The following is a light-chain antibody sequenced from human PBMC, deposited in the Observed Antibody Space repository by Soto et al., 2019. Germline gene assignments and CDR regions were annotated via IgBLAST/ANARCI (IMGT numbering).Light chain of an antibody. CDR3: QQYDNSVGT. CDR1: QSVGSSS. J-gene: IGKJ1*01. V-gene: IGKV3-20*01. Sequence: EIVLRQSPGTLSLSTGESATLXXRSSQSVGSSSLAWYQQKRGQAPRPLIHDASSRATGIPDRFSGSGSGTDFTLTISRLEPEDFAVYYCQQYDNSVGTFGQGTRWIS. CDR2: DAS.